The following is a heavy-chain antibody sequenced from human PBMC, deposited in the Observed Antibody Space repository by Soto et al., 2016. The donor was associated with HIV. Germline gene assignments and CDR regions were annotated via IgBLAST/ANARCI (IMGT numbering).Heavy chain of an antibody. V-gene: IGHV1-69*13. D-gene: IGHD2-15*01. Sequence: QVQLVQSGAEVKKPGSSVKVSCKASGGTFSNYAISWVRQAPGQGLEWMGGIIPIFDTANYAQKFQGRVTITADESTSTVYMELSSLRSEDTAVYYCARGVNCSGGSCSPRWFDPWGQGTLVTV. J-gene: IGHJ5*02. CDR3: ARGVNCSGGSCSPRWFDP. CDR2: IIPIFDTA. CDR1: GGTFSNYA.